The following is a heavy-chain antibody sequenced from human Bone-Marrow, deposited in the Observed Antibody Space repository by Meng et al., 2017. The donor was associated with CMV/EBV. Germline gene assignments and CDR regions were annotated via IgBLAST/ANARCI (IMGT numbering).Heavy chain of an antibody. CDR2: TNHAGNT. Sequence: SETLSLTCAVYGGSFSGHYWSWIRQPPGMGLEWIGETNHAGNTNYNPSLKSRVTVSVDTSKNQFSLKLSSVTAADTAVYYCARGRGYWTTTCCYWADSWGQGTLVTVSS. V-gene: IGHV4-34*01. J-gene: IGHJ4*02. CDR3: ARGRGYWTTTCCYWADS. D-gene: IGHD2-2*01. CDR1: GGSFSGHY.